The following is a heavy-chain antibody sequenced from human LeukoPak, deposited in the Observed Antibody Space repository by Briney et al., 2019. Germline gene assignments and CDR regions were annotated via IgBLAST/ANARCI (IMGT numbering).Heavy chain of an antibody. CDR3: ARASRYCFDY. Sequence: PGGSLRLSCAASGFTFSRYTMNWVRQAPGKGLEWVSAISGSGGSTYYADSVKGRFTISRDNAKNSLYLQMNSLRAEDTAVYYCARASRYCFDYWGQGTLVTVSS. CDR2: ISGSGGST. J-gene: IGHJ4*02. CDR1: GFTFSRYT. V-gene: IGHV3-23*01.